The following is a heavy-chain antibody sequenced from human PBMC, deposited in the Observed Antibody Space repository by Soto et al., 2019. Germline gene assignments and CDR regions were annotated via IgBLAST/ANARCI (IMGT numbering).Heavy chain of an antibody. CDR3: ARTTSVFDY. CDR1: GCSVASKSAA. V-gene: IGHV6-1*01. Sequence: SHTLSLTCAISGCSVASKSAAWNVIRQSPSRGLEWLGRTYYRSRWYNEYAVSVKSRITINPDTSKNQFSLQLNSVTPEDTAVYYCARTTSVFDYWGQGTQVTVSS. J-gene: IGHJ4*02. D-gene: IGHD1-1*01. CDR2: TYYRSRWYN.